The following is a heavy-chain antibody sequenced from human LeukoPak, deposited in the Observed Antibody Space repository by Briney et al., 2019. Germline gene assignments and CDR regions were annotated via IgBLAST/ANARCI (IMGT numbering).Heavy chain of an antibody. Sequence: PGGSLRLSCAASGFTFSSYAMHWVRQAPGKGLEWVANIKQDGSEKYYVDSVKGRFTISRDNAKNSLYLQMNSLRAEDTAVYYCARGQTTVTNWGQGTLVTVSS. D-gene: IGHD4-17*01. V-gene: IGHV3-7*03. CDR3: ARGQTTVTN. CDR1: GFTFSSYA. CDR2: IKQDGSEK. J-gene: IGHJ4*01.